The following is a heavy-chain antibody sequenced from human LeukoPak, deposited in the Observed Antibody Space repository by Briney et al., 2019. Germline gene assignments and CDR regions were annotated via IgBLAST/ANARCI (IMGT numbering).Heavy chain of an antibody. V-gene: IGHV3-30*03. D-gene: IGHD3-3*01. CDR3: ARDLPGFLNDFWSGYFDY. J-gene: IGHJ4*02. Sequence: GRSLRLSCAASGFTFSRYGMHWVRQAPGKGLEWVAVISYDGSNKYYADSVKGRFTIPRDNSKNTLYLQMNSLRAEDTAVYYCARDLPGFLNDFWSGYFDYWGQGTLVTVSS. CDR1: GFTFSRYG. CDR2: ISYDGSNK.